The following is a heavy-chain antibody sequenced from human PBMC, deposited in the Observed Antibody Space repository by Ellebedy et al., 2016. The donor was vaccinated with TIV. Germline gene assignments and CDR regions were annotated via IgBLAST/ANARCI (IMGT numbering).Heavy chain of an antibody. CDR3: AKDGSLRYFDWFGDY. J-gene: IGHJ4*02. Sequence: GGSLRLSCAASGFTFSSYAMSWVRQAPGKGLEWVSVISGSSGSTYYADSVKVRFTISRDNSKNTLYLQMNSLRAEDTAVYYCAKDGSLRYFDWFGDYWGQGTLVTVSS. V-gene: IGHV3-23*01. D-gene: IGHD3-9*01. CDR2: ISGSSGST. CDR1: GFTFSSYA.